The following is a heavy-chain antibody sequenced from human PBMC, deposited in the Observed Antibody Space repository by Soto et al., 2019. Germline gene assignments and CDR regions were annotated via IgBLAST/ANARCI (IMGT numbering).Heavy chain of an antibody. CDR2: ISGSGGST. V-gene: IGHV3-23*01. CDR1: GFTFSSYA. D-gene: IGHD3-3*01. CDR3: AKPREYYDFWSGYSYGMDV. Sequence: GGSLRLSCAASGFTFSSYAMSWVRQAPGKGLEWVSAISGSGGSTYYADSVKGRFTISRDNSKSTLYLQMNSLRAEDTAVYYCAKPREYYDFWSGYSYGMDVWGQGTTVTVSS. J-gene: IGHJ6*02.